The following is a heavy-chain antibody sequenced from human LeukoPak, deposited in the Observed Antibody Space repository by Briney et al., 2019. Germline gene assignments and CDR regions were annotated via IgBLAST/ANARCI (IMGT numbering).Heavy chain of an antibody. D-gene: IGHD1-1*01. J-gene: IGHJ3*02. Sequence: GASVKVSFKASGYTFTSYGISWLRQAPGQGLEWMGGIIPIFGTANYAQKFQGRVTITADESTSTAYMELSSLRSEDTAVYYCATGTQGAFDIWGQGTMVTVSS. V-gene: IGHV1-69*13. CDR3: ATGTQGAFDI. CDR2: IIPIFGTA. CDR1: GYTFTSYG.